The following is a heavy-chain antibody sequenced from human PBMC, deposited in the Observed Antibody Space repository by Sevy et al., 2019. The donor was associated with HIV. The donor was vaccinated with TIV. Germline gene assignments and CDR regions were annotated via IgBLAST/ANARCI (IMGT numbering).Heavy chain of an antibody. CDR3: AKFKKRPHVWLPGGLDV. J-gene: IGHJ6*02. CDR2: IKDDGSEK. Sequence: GGSLRLSCVASGFIVNNYWMTWVRQAPGKGLEWVAIIKDDGSEKYYVGSVKGRFTISRDDAENSLFLQMNRLRVEDTAVYYCAKFKKRPHVWLPGGLDVWGQGTTVTVSS. V-gene: IGHV3-7*01. D-gene: IGHD3-16*01. CDR1: GFIVNNYW.